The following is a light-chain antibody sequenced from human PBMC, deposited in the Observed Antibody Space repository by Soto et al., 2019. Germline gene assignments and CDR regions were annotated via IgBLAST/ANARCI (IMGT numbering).Light chain of an antibody. CDR2: GIS. Sequence: IQMTQSPSSLSASVGDRVTITCRASQGIRKDLAWYQQKPGKAPKLLIYGISTLQSGVPSRFSGSGSGTEFTLTISSLQPEDFATYYCLQDSSNPYTFGQGTKLEIK. V-gene: IGKV1-6*01. CDR3: LQDSSNPYT. CDR1: QGIRKD. J-gene: IGKJ2*01.